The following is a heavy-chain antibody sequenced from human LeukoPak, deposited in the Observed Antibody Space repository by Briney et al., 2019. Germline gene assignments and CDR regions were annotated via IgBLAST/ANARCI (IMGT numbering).Heavy chain of an antibody. Sequence: ASVKVSCKTSGYTFPSYDINWVRQATGQGLGWMGWMNPNSGNTGYTQKFQGRVTISRNTSITTAYMNLSSPRSEDTAVYYCARGPKWTGSYYYFDYWGQGTLVTVSS. D-gene: IGHD1-26*01. J-gene: IGHJ4*02. V-gene: IGHV1-8*01. CDR3: ARGPKWTGSYYYFDY. CDR2: MNPNSGNT. CDR1: GYTFPSYD.